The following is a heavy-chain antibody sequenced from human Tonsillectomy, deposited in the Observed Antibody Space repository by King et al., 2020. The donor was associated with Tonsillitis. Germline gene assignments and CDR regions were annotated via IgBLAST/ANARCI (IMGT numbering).Heavy chain of an antibody. D-gene: IGHD3-22*01. CDR1: GFTFSDYY. CDR2: ISSSSRYT. V-gene: IGHV3-11*06. Sequence: VQLVESGGGLVKPGGSLRLSCAASGFTFSDYYMSWIRQAPGKGLEWVSYISSSSRYTNYADSVKGRFTISRDNAKNSLYLQMNSLRAEDTVVYYCASHSSGYYYYFDYWGQGTLVTVSS. J-gene: IGHJ4*02. CDR3: ASHSSGYYYYFDY.